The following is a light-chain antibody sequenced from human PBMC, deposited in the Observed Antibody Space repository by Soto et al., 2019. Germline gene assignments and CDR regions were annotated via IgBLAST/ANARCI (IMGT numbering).Light chain of an antibody. CDR3: QSYDSSLSGPVV. J-gene: IGLJ2*01. CDR2: GDT. Sequence: QSVLTQPPSVSGAPGQRVTISCTGSNSNIGAGFDVNWYQHLPGTAPKLLIYGDTIRPSGVPDRFSGSKSATSASLAIAGLQVEDGGDYYCQSYDSSLSGPVVFGGGPKLTVL. CDR1: NSNIGAGFD. V-gene: IGLV1-40*01.